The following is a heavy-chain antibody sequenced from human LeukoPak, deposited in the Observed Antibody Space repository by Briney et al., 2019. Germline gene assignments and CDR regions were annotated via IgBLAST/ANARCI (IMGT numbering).Heavy chain of an antibody. CDR1: GYTFTSYG. V-gene: IGHV1-18*01. Sequence: ASVKVSCKASGYTFTSYGISWVRQAPGQGLEWMGWISAYKGNTNYAQKLQGRVTMTTDPSTTTAYMELRSLRSDDTAVYYCARSSHRDGDTFDYWGQGTLVTVSS. D-gene: IGHD3-10*01. CDR2: ISAYKGNT. CDR3: ARSSHRDGDTFDY. J-gene: IGHJ4*02.